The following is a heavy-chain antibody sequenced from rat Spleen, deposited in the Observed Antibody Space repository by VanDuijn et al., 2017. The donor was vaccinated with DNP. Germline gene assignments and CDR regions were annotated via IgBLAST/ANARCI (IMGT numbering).Heavy chain of an antibody. CDR1: GFSLTSYG. D-gene: IGHD1-2*01. CDR3: ARFPPGYSSYRDWYLDF. V-gene: IGHV2-16*01. J-gene: IGHJ1*01. CDR2: IWSGGST. Sequence: QVQLKESGPGLVQPSQTLSLTCTVSGFSLTSYGVRWVRQPPGKGLEWIGAIWSGGSTDYNSALKSRLTISRDTSKSQVFLKMNSLQTEDTAMYFCARFPPGYSSYRDWYLDFWGPGTMVTVSS.